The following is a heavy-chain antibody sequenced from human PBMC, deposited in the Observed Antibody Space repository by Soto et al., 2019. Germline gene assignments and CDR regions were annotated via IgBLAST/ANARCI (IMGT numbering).Heavy chain of an antibody. Sequence: PGWSLGLSCAASGFSFSFSGIHWFRQDSGKGLEWVGRIRTKSNSYATAYAASVKGRFTISRDDSKNTAYLQMNSLKTEDTAVYYCTRLHFIVQPGINYWGQGTLVT. V-gene: IGHV3-73*01. CDR3: TRLHFIVQPGINY. CDR2: IRTKSNSYAT. CDR1: GFSFSFSG. J-gene: IGHJ4*02. D-gene: IGHD2-2*01.